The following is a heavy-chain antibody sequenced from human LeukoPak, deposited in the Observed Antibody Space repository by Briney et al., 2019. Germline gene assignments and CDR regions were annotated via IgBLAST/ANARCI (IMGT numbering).Heavy chain of an antibody. CDR1: GFTFSSYW. Sequence: GGSLRLSCAASGFTFSSYWMSWIRQAPGKGLEWVASIKHDGGEKYYVDSVKGRFTISRDDTKNSLYLQMNSLRAEDTAVYYCARDRDSSGSWEVNFDYWGQGTLVTVSS. D-gene: IGHD6-13*01. V-gene: IGHV3-7*01. J-gene: IGHJ4*02. CDR2: IKHDGGEK. CDR3: ARDRDSSGSWEVNFDY.